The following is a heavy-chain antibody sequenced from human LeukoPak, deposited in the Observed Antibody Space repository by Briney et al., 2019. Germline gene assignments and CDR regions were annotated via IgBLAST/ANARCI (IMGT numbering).Heavy chain of an antibody. CDR2: INPDSGGT. Sequence: ASVKVSCKASGYTFIGYYMHWVRPARGQGLEWMGWINPDSGGTNYAQKFQGRVTMTRDTSISTAYMDLSRLRSDDTAVYYCARDRGLRFLEWLLQYWGQGTLVTVSS. V-gene: IGHV1-2*02. J-gene: IGHJ4*02. D-gene: IGHD3-3*01. CDR1: GYTFIGYY. CDR3: ARDRGLRFLEWLLQY.